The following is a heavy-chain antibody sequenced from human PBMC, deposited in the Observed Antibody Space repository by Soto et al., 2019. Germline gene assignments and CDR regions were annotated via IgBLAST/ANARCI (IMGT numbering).Heavy chain of an antibody. V-gene: IGHV3-64*01. J-gene: IGHJ6*02. CDR1: GFTFSSYA. CDR3: ARRIPFGYGMHV. D-gene: IGHD2-21*01. CDR2: ITSNGGNT. Sequence: EVQLVESGGGLVQPGGSLRLSCAASGFTFSSYAMHWVRQAPGKGLEYVSVITSNGGNTDYASFVKGRFTISRDNSKNTLYLQMGSLRAEDMAVYYCARRIPFGYGMHVWGQGTTVTVSS.